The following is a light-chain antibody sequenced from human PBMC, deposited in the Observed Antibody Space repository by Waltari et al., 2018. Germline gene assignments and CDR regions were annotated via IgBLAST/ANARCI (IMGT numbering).Light chain of an antibody. J-gene: IGLJ3*02. V-gene: IGLV2-14*01. CDR1: GGDVGTSNY. CDR3: TSFTTRYTWL. Sequence: QSALTQPASVSGSPGQSITISCRGTGGDVGTSNYVSWYQQLPGKVPKLIISEVSNRPSGVSNRFSGSKSGNTASLSISGLQAEDEGDYYCTSFTTRYTWLFGGGTKVTVL. CDR2: EVS.